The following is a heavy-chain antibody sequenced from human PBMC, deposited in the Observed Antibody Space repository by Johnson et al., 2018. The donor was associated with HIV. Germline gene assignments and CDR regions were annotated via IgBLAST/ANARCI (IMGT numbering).Heavy chain of an antibody. D-gene: IGHD3-10*01. CDR1: EFTFSAHD. J-gene: IGHJ3*02. CDR2: ISYDGTKK. V-gene: IGHV3-30*03. CDR3: AIGRGEFPRHAFDI. Sequence: VQLVESGGGLVQPGGSLRLSCAASEFTFSAHDMHWVRQAPGKGLEWVAIISYDGTKKYYADSVRGRFIISRDNSKNTLYLQMNSLRAEDTALYYCAIGRGEFPRHAFDIWGQGTMVTVSS.